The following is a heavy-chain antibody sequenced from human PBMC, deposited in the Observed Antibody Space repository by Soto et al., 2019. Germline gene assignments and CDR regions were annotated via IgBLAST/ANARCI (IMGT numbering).Heavy chain of an antibody. J-gene: IGHJ6*03. D-gene: IGHD3-3*01. CDR2: IGTAGDT. CDR1: GFTFSSYD. CDR3: ARAGDFWSGYYSPNKAYMDV. V-gene: IGHV3-13*01. Sequence: GGSLRLSCAASGFTFSSYDMHWVRQATGKGLEWVSAIGTAGDTYYPGSVKGRFTISRENAKNSLYLQMNSLRAGDTAVYYCARAGDFWSGYYSPNKAYMDVWGKGTTVTVSS.